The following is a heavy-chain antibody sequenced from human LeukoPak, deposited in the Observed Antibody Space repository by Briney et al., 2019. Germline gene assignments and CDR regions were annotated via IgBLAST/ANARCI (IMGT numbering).Heavy chain of an antibody. CDR3: AQRGQDY. Sequence: GGSLRLSCAASGFSFSNYWMHWVRQAPGKGLLWVSQINPDGSITKYADSVKCRFTISRDNAKNTLYLQMNSLRAEDTAIYYCAQRGQDYWGQGTLVTVSS. CDR2: INPDGSIT. CDR1: GFSFSNYW. D-gene: IGHD6-25*01. V-gene: IGHV3-74*01. J-gene: IGHJ4*02.